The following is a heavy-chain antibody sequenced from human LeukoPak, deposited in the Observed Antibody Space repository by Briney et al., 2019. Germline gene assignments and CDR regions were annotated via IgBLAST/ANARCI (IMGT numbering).Heavy chain of an antibody. CDR1: GGSFSGYY. J-gene: IGHJ5*02. V-gene: IGHV4-34*01. CDR3: ARGVPLGYGDYAVPGWFDP. Sequence: PSETLSLTCAVYGGSFSGYYWSWIRQPPGKGLEWIGQINHSGSTNYNPSLKSRVTISVDTSKNQFSLKLSSVTAADTAVYYCARGVPLGYGDYAVPGWFDPWGQGTLVTVSS. D-gene: IGHD4-17*01. CDR2: INHSGST.